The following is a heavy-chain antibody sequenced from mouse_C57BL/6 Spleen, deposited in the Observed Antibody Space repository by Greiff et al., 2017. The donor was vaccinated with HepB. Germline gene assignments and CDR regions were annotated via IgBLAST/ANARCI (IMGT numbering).Heavy chain of an antibody. Sequence: VKLQQPGAELVKPGASVKLSCKASGYTFTSYWMHWVKQRPGRGLEWIGRIDPNSGGTKYNEKFKSKATLTVDKPSSTAYMQLSSLTSEDSAVYYCARGTVVATDYWYFDVWGTGTTVTVSS. CDR3: ARGTVVATDYWYFDV. D-gene: IGHD1-1*01. V-gene: IGHV1-72*01. CDR1: GYTFTSYW. CDR2: IDPNSGGT. J-gene: IGHJ1*03.